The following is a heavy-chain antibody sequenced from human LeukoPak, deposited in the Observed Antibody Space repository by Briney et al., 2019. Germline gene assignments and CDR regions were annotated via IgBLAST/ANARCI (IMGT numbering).Heavy chain of an antibody. V-gene: IGHV3-21*01. J-gene: IGHJ5*02. D-gene: IGHD2-2*01. CDR1: GFTFSSYS. CDR2: ISSSSSYI. Sequence: GGSLRLSCAASGFTFSSYSMNWVRQAPGKGLEWVSSISSSSSYIYYADSVKGRFTISRDNAKNSLYLQMNSLRAEDTAVYYCAGGCCSSTSCPMADPWGQGTLVTVSS. CDR3: AGGCCSSTSCPMADP.